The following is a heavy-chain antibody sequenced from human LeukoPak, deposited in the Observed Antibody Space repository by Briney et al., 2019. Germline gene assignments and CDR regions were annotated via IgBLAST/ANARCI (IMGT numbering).Heavy chain of an antibody. J-gene: IGHJ3*02. CDR3: TRVLAVAGTGVGAFDI. CDR1: GFTFSSYA. D-gene: IGHD6-19*01. Sequence: GGSLRLSCAASGFTFSSYAMSWVRQAPGKGLEWVSAISGSGGSTYYADSVKGRFTISRDNSKNTLYLQMNSLRAEDTAVYYCTRVLAVAGTGVGAFDIWGQGTMVTVSS. CDR2: ISGSGGST. V-gene: IGHV3-23*01.